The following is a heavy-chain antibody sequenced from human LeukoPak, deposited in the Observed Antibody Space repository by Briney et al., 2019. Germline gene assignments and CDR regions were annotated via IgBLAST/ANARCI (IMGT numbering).Heavy chain of an antibody. Sequence: PSETLSLTCTVSGGSISSYYWSWIRQPPGKGLGWIGYIYYSGSTNYNPSLKSRVTISVDTSKNQFSLKLSSVTAADTAVYYCARRGYGGNSEGFYYYYYGMDVWGQGTTVTVSS. CDR1: GGSISSYY. V-gene: IGHV4-59*08. J-gene: IGHJ6*02. D-gene: IGHD4-23*01. CDR3: ARRGYGGNSEGFYYYYYGMDV. CDR2: IYYSGST.